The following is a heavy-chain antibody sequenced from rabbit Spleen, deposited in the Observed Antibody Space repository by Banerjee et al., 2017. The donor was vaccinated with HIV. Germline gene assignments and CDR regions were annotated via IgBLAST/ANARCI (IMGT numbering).Heavy chain of an antibody. CDR3: ARDQAGYADYGPWYFNL. CDR1: GIDFTNYFY. J-gene: IGHJ4*01. D-gene: IGHD6-1*01. V-gene: IGHV1S43*01. CDR2: IYTTSGST. Sequence: QQQLEESGGGLVKPGGTLTLTCKASGIDFTNYFYMCWVRQAPGKGLELIACIYTTSGSTWYASWVNGRFTISRSTSLNTVDLKMTSLTAADTATYFCARDQAGYADYGPWYFNLWGQGTLVTVS.